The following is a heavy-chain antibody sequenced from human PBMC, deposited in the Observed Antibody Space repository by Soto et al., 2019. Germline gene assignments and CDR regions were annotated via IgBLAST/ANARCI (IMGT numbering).Heavy chain of an antibody. D-gene: IGHD6-19*01. CDR2: ISGSGGST. CDR3: EKDLKSSGRPYYFGY. V-gene: IGHV3-23*01. Sequence: PGGSLRLSCAASGFTFSSYAMSWVRQAPGKGLEWVSGISGSGGSTYYAGSVRGRFTIARDNSKNTLFLQMNSLRAEDTAIYYCEKDLKSSGRPYYFGYWGQGILVTVS. J-gene: IGHJ4*02. CDR1: GFTFSSYA.